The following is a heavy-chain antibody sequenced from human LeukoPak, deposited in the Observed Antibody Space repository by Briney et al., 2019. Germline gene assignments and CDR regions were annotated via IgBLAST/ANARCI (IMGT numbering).Heavy chain of an antibody. CDR1: GYTFTSYD. V-gene: IGHV1-8*01. CDR2: MNPNSGDT. J-gene: IGHJ6*03. D-gene: IGHD5-18*01. CDR3: ARCGYSYGDYYYYYYYVDV. Sequence: GASVKVSCKASGYTFTSYDINWVRQATGQGLEWMGWMNPNSGDTGYAQKFQGRVTMTRNTSISTAYMELSSLRSEDTAVYYCARCGYSYGDYYYYYYYVDVWGKGTTVTVSS.